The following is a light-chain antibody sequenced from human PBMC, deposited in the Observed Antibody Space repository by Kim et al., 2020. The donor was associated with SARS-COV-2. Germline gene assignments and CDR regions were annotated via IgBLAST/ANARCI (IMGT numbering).Light chain of an antibody. CDR2: WAS. V-gene: IGKV4-1*01. CDR3: QQYYSTPVT. J-gene: IGKJ5*01. CDR1: QGVLYSSNNKNY. Sequence: DIVMTQSPDSLAVSLGERATINCKSSQGVLYSSNNKNYLAWYQQKPGQPPKLLIYWASTRESGVPDRFSGSGSRTDFTLTISSLQAEDVAVYYCQQYYSTPVTFGQGTRLEIK.